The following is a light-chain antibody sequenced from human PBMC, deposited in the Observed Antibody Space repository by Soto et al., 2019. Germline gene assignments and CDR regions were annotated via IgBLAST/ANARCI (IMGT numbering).Light chain of an antibody. CDR2: EVS. V-gene: IGLV2-8*01. J-gene: IGLJ1*01. Sequence: QSALTQPPSASGSPGQSVTISCTRTSSDVGGYNYVSWYQQHPGKAPKLMIYEVSKRPSGVHDRFSGSKSGNTASLTVSGLQAEDEADYYCSSYAGSNNYVFGTGTKLTVL. CDR3: SSYAGSNNYV. CDR1: SSDVGGYNY.